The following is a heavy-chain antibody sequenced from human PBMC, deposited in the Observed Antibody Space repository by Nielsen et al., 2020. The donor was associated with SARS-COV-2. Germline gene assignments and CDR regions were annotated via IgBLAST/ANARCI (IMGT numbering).Heavy chain of an antibody. CDR1: GFTFSTAW. J-gene: IGHJ4*02. CDR2: IRGKTDGGTT. V-gene: IGHV3-15*05. Sequence: GGSLRLSCAASGFTFSTAWMGWVRQAPGKGLEWVGRIRGKTDGGTTDYAAPVKGRFTISRDDSQSRLYLQMNSLKIEDTAVYFCTTGPPDYWGQGTLVTVSS. CDR3: TTGPPDY.